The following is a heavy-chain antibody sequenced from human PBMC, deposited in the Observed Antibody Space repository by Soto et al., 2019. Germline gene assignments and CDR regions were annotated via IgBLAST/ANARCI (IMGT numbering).Heavy chain of an antibody. Sequence: GSLRLSCAASGFTFSLYTMSWVRQAPGKGLEWVSAIYGSASKTFYADSVKGRFTISRDQSRNTPYLQMNSLRAEDTAVYYXXXXXXXXXXXXXXXXGQXTRVXVSS. CDR1: GFTFSLYT. CDR2: IYGSASKT. J-gene: IGHJ4*02. CDR3: XXXXXXXXXXXXXX. V-gene: IGHV3-23*01.